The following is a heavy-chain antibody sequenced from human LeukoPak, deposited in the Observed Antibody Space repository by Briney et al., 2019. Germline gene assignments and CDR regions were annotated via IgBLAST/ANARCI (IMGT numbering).Heavy chain of an antibody. J-gene: IGHJ5*02. V-gene: IGHV3-74*01. CDR2: INSDGSRT. Sequence: GGSLRLSCAASGFTFSSYWMHWVRQAPGKGLVWVSRINSDGSRTSYADSVKGRFTISRDNAKNTLYLQMNSLRAEDTAVYYCARARRRGSDWFDPWGQGTLVTVSS. CDR1: GFTFSSYW. D-gene: IGHD1-26*01. CDR3: ARARRRGSDWFDP.